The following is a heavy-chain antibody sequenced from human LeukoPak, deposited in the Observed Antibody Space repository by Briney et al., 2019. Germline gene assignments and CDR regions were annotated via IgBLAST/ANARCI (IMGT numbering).Heavy chain of an antibody. V-gene: IGHV1-69*01. Sequence: SVKVSCKASGGTFSSYAISWVRQAPGQGLEWMGGIIPIFGTANYAQKFQGRVTITADESTSTAYMELSSLRSEDTAVYYCARGGRHGYYNWFDPWGQGTLVTVSS. CDR3: ARGGRHGYYNWFDP. J-gene: IGHJ5*02. D-gene: IGHD5-18*01. CDR2: IIPIFGTA. CDR1: GGTFSSYA.